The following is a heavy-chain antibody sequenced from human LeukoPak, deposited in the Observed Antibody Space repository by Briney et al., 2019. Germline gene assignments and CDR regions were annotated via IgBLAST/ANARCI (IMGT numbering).Heavy chain of an antibody. CDR3: GKDIGWELLEGSFDY. D-gene: IGHD1-26*01. V-gene: IGHV3-9*01. CDR1: GFTFDDYA. CDR2: ISWNSGSI. J-gene: IGHJ4*02. Sequence: HGGSLRLSCAPSGFTFDDYAMHWVRKAPGKGLEWGSGISWNSGSIGYADSVKGRFTISRDNAKNSLYLQMNSLRAEDTALYYCGKDIGWELLEGSFDYRGQGTLVTVSS.